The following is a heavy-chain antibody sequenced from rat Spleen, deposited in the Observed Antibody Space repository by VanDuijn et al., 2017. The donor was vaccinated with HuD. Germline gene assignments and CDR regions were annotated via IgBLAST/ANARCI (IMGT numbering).Heavy chain of an antibody. V-gene: IGHV2-15*01. J-gene: IGHJ3*01. CDR1: GFSLISYA. CDR3: TSPFRWFAY. Sequence: QVQLKESGPGLVQPSQTLSLTCTVSGFSLISYAVNWVRQPPGKGLEWIGGIWGDGNTDYNSALKSRLSINRDTSKSQVFLKMNSLQTEDTAIYFCTSPFRWFAYWGQGTLVTVSS. CDR2: IWGDGNT.